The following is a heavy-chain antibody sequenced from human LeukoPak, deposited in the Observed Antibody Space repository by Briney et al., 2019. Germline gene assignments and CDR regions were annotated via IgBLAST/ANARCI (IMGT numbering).Heavy chain of an antibody. Sequence: SETLSLTCAVSGYSISSGYYWGWIRQPPGKGLEWIGSIYHSGSTYYNPSLKSRVTISVDTSKNQFSLKLSSVTAADTAVYYCARRFWSGYYFYFDYWAREPWSPSPQ. V-gene: IGHV4-38-2*01. D-gene: IGHD3-3*01. CDR1: GYSISSGYY. J-gene: IGHJ4*02. CDR3: ARRFWSGYYFYFDY. CDR2: IYHSGST.